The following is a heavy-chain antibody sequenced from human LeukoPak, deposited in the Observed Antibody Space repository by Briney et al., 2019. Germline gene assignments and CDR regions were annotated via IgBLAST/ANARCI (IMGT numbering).Heavy chain of an antibody. CDR2: IKSKTDGGTT. V-gene: IGHV3-15*01. J-gene: IGHJ6*03. CDR3: TTYSGSYFLAYYYYMDV. D-gene: IGHD1-26*01. Sequence: PGGSLRLSCAASGFTFSSYSMNWVRQAPGKGLEWVGRIKSKTDGGTTDYAAPVKGRFTISRDDSKNTLYLQMNSLKTEDTAVYYCTTYSGSYFLAYYYYMDVWGKGTTVTVSS. CDR1: GFTFSSYS.